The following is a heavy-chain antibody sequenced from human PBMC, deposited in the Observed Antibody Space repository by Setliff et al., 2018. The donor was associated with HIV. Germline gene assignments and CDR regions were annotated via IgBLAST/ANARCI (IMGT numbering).Heavy chain of an antibody. V-gene: IGHV1-69*13. D-gene: IGHD5-12*01. Sequence: SVKVSCKASRGTFNRYTISWVRQAPGQGLEWMGGIIPMYGTTKYAKKSQVRVTLTADESTSTAYMELSGLKSEDTALYYCASAPPDIVATSDYWYFDVWGRGTLVTVSS. CDR3: ASAPPDIVATSDYWYFDV. J-gene: IGHJ2*01. CDR1: RGTFNRYT. CDR2: IIPMYGTT.